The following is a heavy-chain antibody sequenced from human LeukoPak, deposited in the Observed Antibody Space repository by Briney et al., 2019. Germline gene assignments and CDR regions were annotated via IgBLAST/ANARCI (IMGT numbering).Heavy chain of an antibody. CDR2: INHSGST. J-gene: IGHJ4*02. Sequence: PSETLSLTCAVYGGSFSGYYWSWIRQPPGKGLEWIGEINHSGSTNYNPSLKSRVTTSVDTSKNQFSLKLSSATAADTAVYYCARGRQWLGHAVDYWGQGTLVTVSS. CDR1: GGSFSGYY. CDR3: ARGRQWLGHAVDY. V-gene: IGHV4-34*01. D-gene: IGHD6-19*01.